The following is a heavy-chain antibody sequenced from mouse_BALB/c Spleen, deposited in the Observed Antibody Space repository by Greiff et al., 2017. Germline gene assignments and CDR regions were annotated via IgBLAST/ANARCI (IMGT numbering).Heavy chain of an antibody. J-gene: IGHJ4*01. CDR2: IDPANGNT. Sequence: EVQLQQSGAELVKPGASVKLSCTASGFNIKDTYMHWVKQRPEQGLEWIGRIDPANGNTKYDPKFQGKATITADTSSNTAYLQLSSLTSEDTAVYYCARRRGDDYDVDYYAMDYWGQGTSVTVSS. CDR3: ARRRGDDYDVDYYAMDY. D-gene: IGHD2-4*01. V-gene: IGHV14-3*02. CDR1: GFNIKDTY.